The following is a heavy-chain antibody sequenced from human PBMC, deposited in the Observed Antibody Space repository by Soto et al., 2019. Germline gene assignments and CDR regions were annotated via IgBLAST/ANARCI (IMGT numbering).Heavy chain of an antibody. V-gene: IGHV3-48*01. CDR2: ISSSSSTI. D-gene: IGHD2-15*01. Sequence: GGSLRLSCAASGFTFSSYSMNWVRQAPGKGLEWVSYISSSSSTIYYADSVKGRFTISRDNAKNSLYLQMNSLRAEDTAVYYCARGLCSGGSCYTTSDAFDIWGQGTMVTVSS. CDR3: ARGLCSGGSCYTTSDAFDI. J-gene: IGHJ3*02. CDR1: GFTFSSYS.